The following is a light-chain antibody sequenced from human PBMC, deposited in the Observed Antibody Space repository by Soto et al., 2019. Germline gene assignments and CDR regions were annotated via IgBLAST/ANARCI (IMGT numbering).Light chain of an antibody. V-gene: IGKV1-13*02. Sequence: AIQLTQSPSSLSASVGDRVTITCRASQGIGSALAWYQQKPGKAPKLLIYDASSLESGVPSRFSGSGSGTDFTLTISRLEPEDFAVYYCQQYGSSPRTFGQGTKV. CDR2: DAS. J-gene: IGKJ1*01. CDR3: QQYGSSPRT. CDR1: QGIGSA.